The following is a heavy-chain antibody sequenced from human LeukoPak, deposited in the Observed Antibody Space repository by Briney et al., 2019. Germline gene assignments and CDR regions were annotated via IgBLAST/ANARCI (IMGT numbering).Heavy chain of an antibody. Sequence: ASVKVSCKASGYPFTGFHIHWVRQAPGQSLEWMGWITTGRGDTQYSQAFQRRITITRDKSASTVSMDLSALRSEDTAVYYCARGGKQWRGGNYFDSWGQGTLVAVSS. V-gene: IGHV1-3*03. CDR1: GYPFTGFH. J-gene: IGHJ4*02. CDR2: ITTGRGDT. D-gene: IGHD6-19*01. CDR3: ARGGKQWRGGNYFDS.